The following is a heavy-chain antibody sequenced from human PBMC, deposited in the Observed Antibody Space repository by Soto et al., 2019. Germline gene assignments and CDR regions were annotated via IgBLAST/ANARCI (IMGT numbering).Heavy chain of an antibody. Sequence: SETLSLTCTVSGGSISSGGYYWSWIRHHPGKGLEWIGYIYYSGSTYYNPSLKSRVTISVDTSKNQFSLKLSSVTAADTAVYYCARTAAGYNWFDPWGQVTLVTVSS. D-gene: IGHD6-13*01. V-gene: IGHV4-31*03. J-gene: IGHJ5*02. CDR3: ARTAAGYNWFDP. CDR2: IYYSGST. CDR1: GGSISSGGYY.